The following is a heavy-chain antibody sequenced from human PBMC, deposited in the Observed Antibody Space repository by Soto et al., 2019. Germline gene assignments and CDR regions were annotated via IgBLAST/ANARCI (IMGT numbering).Heavy chain of an antibody. CDR2: IYWDDEK. V-gene: IGHV2-5*02. Sequence: QITLKESGPTLVKPTQTLTLTCTFSGTSLTMSGVGVGWIRQPPGKALEWLALIYWDDEKRYSPSLKNRLTITKDTSKNQVVLRMTNMDPVDTATDYCTHSPEYPVFDYWGQGTLVTVSS. J-gene: IGHJ4*02. CDR1: GTSLTMSGVG. CDR3: THSPEYPVFDY.